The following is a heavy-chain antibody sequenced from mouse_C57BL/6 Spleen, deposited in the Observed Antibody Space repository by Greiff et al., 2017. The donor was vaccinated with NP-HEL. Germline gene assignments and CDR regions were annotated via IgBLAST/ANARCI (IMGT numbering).Heavy chain of an antibody. CDR1: GFTFSDYY. J-gene: IGHJ2*01. Sequence: EVKLMESEGGLVQPGSSMKLSCTASGFTFSDYYMAWVRQVPEKGLEWVANINYDGSSTYYLDSLKSRFIISRDNAKNILYLQMSSLKSEDTATYYCARRDYGYGGYFDYWGQGTTLTVSS. CDR2: INYDGSST. D-gene: IGHD2-2*01. V-gene: IGHV5-16*01. CDR3: ARRDYGYGGYFDY.